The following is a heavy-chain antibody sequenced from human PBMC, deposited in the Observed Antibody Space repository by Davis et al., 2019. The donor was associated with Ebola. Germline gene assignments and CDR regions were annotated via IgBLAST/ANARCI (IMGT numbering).Heavy chain of an antibody. CDR1: GYTFTSDY. J-gene: IGHJ5*02. V-gene: IGHV1-46*01. D-gene: IGHD2-2*01. CDR3: VRDGIVVVPAATKPNWFDP. CDR2: INPSGGST. Sequence: AASVKVSCKASGYTFTSDYMHWVRQAPGQGLEWMGIINPSGGSTSYAQRFQGRVTMTRDMSTSTVYMELSSLRSEDTAVYYCVRDGIVVVPAATKPNWFDPWGQGTLVTVSS.